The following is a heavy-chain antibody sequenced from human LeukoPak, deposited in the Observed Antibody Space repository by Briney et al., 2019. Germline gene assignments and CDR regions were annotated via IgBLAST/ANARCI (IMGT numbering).Heavy chain of an antibody. CDR3: AKAPIRRSNHYFDY. CDR1: GFTFSSYA. V-gene: IGHV3-23*01. D-gene: IGHD1-20*01. J-gene: IGHJ4*02. CDR2: ISGSGGST. Sequence: GGSLRPSCAASGFTFSSYAMSWVRQAPGKGLEWVSAISGSGGSTYYADSVKGRFTISRDNSKNTLYLQMNSLRAEDTAVYYCAKAPIRRSNHYFDYWGQGTLVTVSS.